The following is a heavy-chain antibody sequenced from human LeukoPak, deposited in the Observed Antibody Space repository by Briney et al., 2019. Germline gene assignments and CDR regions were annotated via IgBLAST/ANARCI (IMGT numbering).Heavy chain of an antibody. CDR3: ARDQDYSNFDY. CDR2: IKQDGSEK. Sequence: GSLRLSCAASGFTFSSYWMSWVRQAPGEGLEWVANIKQDGSEKYYVDSVKGRFTISRDNAKNSLYLQMNSLRAEDTAVYYCARDQDYSNFDYWGQGTLVTVSS. D-gene: IGHD4-11*01. V-gene: IGHV3-7*01. CDR1: GFTFSSYW. J-gene: IGHJ4*02.